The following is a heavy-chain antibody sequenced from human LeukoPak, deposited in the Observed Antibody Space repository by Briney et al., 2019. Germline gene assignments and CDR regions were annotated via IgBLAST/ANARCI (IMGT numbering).Heavy chain of an antibody. J-gene: IGHJ3*02. Sequence: ASETLSLTCAVYGGSFSGYYWGWIRQPPGKGLEWIGSIYYSGSTYYNPSLKSRVTISVDTSKNQFSLKLSSVTAADTAVYYCARGPSPTYYDILTGLGHAFDIWGQGTMVTVSS. CDR1: GGSFSGYY. V-gene: IGHV4-34*01. D-gene: IGHD3-9*01. CDR2: IYYSGST. CDR3: ARGPSPTYYDILTGLGHAFDI.